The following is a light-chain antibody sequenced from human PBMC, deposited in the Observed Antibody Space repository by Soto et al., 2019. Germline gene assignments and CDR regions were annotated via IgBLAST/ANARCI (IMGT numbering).Light chain of an antibody. J-gene: IGKJ1*01. CDR2: AAS. CDR1: QDINSY. Sequence: DIQLTQSPSFLSASVGDRVTITCRASQDINSYLAWYQQKPGKAPKLLIYAASTLQSAVPSRFSDGGSGTEFTLTISSLQPEDSATYYCQQLSTYPRTFGQGTKVEF. CDR3: QQLSTYPRT. V-gene: IGKV1-9*01.